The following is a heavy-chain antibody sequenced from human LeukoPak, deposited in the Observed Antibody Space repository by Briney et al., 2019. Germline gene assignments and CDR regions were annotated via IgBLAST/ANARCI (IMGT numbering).Heavy chain of an antibody. CDR2: IRYDGSNK. Sequence: GGSLRLSCAASGVTFSSYGMHWVRQAPGKGLEWVAFIRYDGSNKYYADSVKGRFTISRDNSKNTLYLQMNSLRAEDTAVYYCAYYSGAFNWFDPWGQGTLVTVSS. CDR1: GVTFSSYG. CDR3: AYYSGAFNWFDP. D-gene: IGHD3-22*01. J-gene: IGHJ5*02. V-gene: IGHV3-30*02.